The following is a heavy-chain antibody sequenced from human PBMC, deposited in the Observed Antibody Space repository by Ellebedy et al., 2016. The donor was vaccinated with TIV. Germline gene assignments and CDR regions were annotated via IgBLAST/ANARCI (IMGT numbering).Heavy chain of an antibody. V-gene: IGHV1-2*02. D-gene: IGHD3-3*02. Sequence: AASVKVSCKASGYTFTGYYMHWVRQAPGQGLEWMGWINLNSGGTNYAQKFQGRVTMTRDTSISTAHMELSRLKSDDTAVYYCARDLALFDYWGQGTLVTVSS. CDR2: INLNSGGT. CDR1: GYTFTGYY. J-gene: IGHJ4*02. CDR3: ARDLALFDY.